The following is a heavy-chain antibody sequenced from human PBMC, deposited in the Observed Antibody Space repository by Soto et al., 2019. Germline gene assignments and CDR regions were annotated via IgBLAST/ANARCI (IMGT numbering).Heavy chain of an antibody. D-gene: IGHD4-17*01. V-gene: IGHV4-30-4*01. Sequence: QVQLQESGPGLVKPSQTLSLTCTVSGGSISSGDYYWSWIRQPPGKVLEWIGYIYYSGSTYYNPSLKIRVNISVDTSKNQFSLRLSSVTAADTAVYYCARAMTTVTTSGDAFDIWGQGTMVTFSS. CDR3: ARAMTTVTTSGDAFDI. CDR1: GGSISSGDYY. J-gene: IGHJ3*02. CDR2: IYYSGST.